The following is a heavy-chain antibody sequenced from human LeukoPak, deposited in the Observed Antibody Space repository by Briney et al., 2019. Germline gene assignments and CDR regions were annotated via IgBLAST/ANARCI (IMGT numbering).Heavy chain of an antibody. CDR1: GGSISSYY. D-gene: IGHD3-16*01. CDR2: IHYSGST. V-gene: IGHV4-59*01. J-gene: IGHJ4*02. Sequence: PSETLSLTCTVSGGSISSYYWSWIRQPPGKGLEWIGYIHYSGSTKYNPSLKSRVTISVDTSKNQFSLKLRSVTAADTAVYCCAKDGVTWGVTHFDYWGQGTLVTVSS. CDR3: AKDGVTWGVTHFDY.